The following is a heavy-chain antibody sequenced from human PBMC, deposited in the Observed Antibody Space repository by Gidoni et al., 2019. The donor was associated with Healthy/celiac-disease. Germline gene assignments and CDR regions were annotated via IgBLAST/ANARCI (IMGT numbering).Heavy chain of an antibody. J-gene: IGHJ3*02. Sequence: EVQRGESGGGRVKPGGDRRLAGGGPGFTFSSYSMNWVRRAPGKGLEWVSSISSSSSYISYADSVKGRFTISRDNAKNSLYLQMNSLRAEDTAVYYCARDHTVTNAFDIWGQGTMVTVSS. CDR1: GFTFSSYS. V-gene: IGHV3-21*01. CDR3: ARDHTVTNAFDI. D-gene: IGHD4-17*01. CDR2: ISSSSSYI.